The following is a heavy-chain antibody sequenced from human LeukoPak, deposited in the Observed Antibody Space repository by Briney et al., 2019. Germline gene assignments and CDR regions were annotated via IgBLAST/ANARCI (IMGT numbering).Heavy chain of an antibody. CDR2: INAGSGDT. CDR3: ARDPSTVTTRLLDY. V-gene: IGHV1-2*02. J-gene: IGHJ4*02. D-gene: IGHD4-17*01. Sequence: GGSAKVSCMASVYTFTGYYVHCVRPAPRQGLECMVWINAGSGDTYNEQKFQGRVIMTRDTSISTAYIELSRLRSDDTALYYCARDPSTVTTRLLDYWGQGTLVTVSS. CDR1: VYTFTGYY.